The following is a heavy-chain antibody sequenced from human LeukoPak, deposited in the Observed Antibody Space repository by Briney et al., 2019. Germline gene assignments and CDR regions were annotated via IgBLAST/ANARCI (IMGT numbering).Heavy chain of an antibody. CDR3: ARVSSYGSGSYYHYYFDY. CDR2: IYSGGTT. CDR1: GFTFGDYA. V-gene: IGHV3-53*01. Sequence: GGSLRLSCTASGFTFGDYAMSWVRQAPGKGLEWVSVIYSGGTTSYADSVKGRFTISRDNSKNTLFLQLNSLRAEDTAVYYCARVSSYGSGSYYHYYFDYWGQGTLVTVSS. J-gene: IGHJ4*02. D-gene: IGHD3-10*01.